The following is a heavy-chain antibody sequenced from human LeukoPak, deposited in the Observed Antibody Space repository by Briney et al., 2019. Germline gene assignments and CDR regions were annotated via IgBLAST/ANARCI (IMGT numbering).Heavy chain of an antibody. Sequence: GGSLRLSCAASGFIFDSCALSWVRQAPGRGLEWVSGMGAIGGTTYYADSVKGRFTISRDNSKNTLYLQMNSLSAEDTAVYYCAKSLGPISNVAARPLDYWGQGTLVTVS. J-gene: IGHJ4*02. CDR3: AKSLGPISNVAARPLDY. CDR2: MGAIGGTT. CDR1: GFIFDSCA. D-gene: IGHD6-6*01. V-gene: IGHV3-23*01.